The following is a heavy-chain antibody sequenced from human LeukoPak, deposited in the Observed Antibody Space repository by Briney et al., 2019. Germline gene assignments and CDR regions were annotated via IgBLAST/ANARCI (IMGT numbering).Heavy chain of an antibody. CDR1: GFTFSSYG. CDR2: IHDDGSKK. CDR3: NLDGTQWLFGQGYDY. J-gene: IGHJ4*02. V-gene: IGHV3-30*02. Sequence: GGSLRLSCAASGFTFSSYGMHWVRQAPGKGLEWVAFIHDDGSKKYHADSVKGRFTISRDNSKNTLYLQMNSLRAEDTAVYYCNLDGTQWLFGQGYDYWGQGTLVTVSS. D-gene: IGHD6-19*01.